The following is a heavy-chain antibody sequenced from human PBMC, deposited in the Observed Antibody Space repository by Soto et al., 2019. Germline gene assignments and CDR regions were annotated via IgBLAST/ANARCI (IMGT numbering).Heavy chain of an antibody. J-gene: IGHJ4*02. Sequence: QVQLQESGPGLVKPSQTLSLTCTVSGGSISSGGYYWSWIRQHPGKGLEWIGYIYYSGSTYYNPSLQSRVTISVDTSKNQFSLKLSSVTAAATAVYYCARAACSGGSCYNFDYWGQGTLVTVSS. CDR3: ARAACSGGSCYNFDY. V-gene: IGHV4-31*03. CDR1: GGSISSGGYY. CDR2: IYYSGST. D-gene: IGHD2-15*01.